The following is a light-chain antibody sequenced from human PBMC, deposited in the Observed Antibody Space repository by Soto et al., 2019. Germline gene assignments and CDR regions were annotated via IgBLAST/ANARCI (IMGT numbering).Light chain of an antibody. V-gene: IGKV3-11*01. J-gene: IGKJ4*02. Sequence: EIVLTQSPATLSLSPGERATLSCRASQSVSSYLAWYQQKPGQAPRLLIYDASNRATGIPARFSGSGSGTDFPLTISSREPEDFAVYYCQQRSNWPGFGGGTKVEIK. CDR3: QQRSNWPG. CDR2: DAS. CDR1: QSVSSY.